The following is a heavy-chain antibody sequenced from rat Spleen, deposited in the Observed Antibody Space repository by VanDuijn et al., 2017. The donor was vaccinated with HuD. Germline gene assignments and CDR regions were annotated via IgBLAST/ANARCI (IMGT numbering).Heavy chain of an antibody. CDR3: ARDIYGGYSELGYFAY. V-gene: IGHV5-29*01. CDR2: ISSDGSGT. CDR1: GFTFSNYG. D-gene: IGHD1-11*01. Sequence: EVKLVESGGGLVQPGRSLKLSCAASGFTFSNYGMAWVRQAPTKGLVWVATISSDGSGTYYRDSVEGRFTISRDNAKSTLYLQIDSLRSEDTATYFCARDIYGGYSELGYFAYWGQGTLVTVSS. J-gene: IGHJ3*01.